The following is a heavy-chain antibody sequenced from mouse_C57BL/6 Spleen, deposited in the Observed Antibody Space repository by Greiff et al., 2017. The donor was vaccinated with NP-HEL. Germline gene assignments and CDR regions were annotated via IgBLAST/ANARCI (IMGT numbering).Heavy chain of an antibody. CDR3: ERGGYYYGSSYLWFDY. CDR2: ILPSSGST. J-gene: IGHJ3*01. Sequence: VKLVESGAELMKPGASVKLSCKATGYTFTGYWIEWVKQRPGHGLEWIGEILPSSGSTNYNEKFKGKATFTVDTSSNTAYLQLSSLPTEDSAIYYCERGGYYYGSSYLWFDYWGKGTLVTVSA. CDR1: GYTFTGYW. V-gene: IGHV1-9*01. D-gene: IGHD1-1*01.